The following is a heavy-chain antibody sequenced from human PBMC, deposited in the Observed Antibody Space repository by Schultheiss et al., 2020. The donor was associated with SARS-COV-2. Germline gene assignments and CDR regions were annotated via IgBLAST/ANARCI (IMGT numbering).Heavy chain of an antibody. D-gene: IGHD3-22*01. V-gene: IGHV3-33*01. CDR3: ARVGYYDSSGYGSGYYFDY. CDR2: IWYDGSNK. J-gene: IGHJ4*02. Sequence: GGSLRLSCAASGFTFSSYGMHWVRQAPGKGLEWVAVIWYDGSNKYYADSVKGRFTISRDNSKNTLYLQMNSLRAEDTAVYYCARVGYYDSSGYGSGYYFDYWGQGTLVTVSS. CDR1: GFTFSSYG.